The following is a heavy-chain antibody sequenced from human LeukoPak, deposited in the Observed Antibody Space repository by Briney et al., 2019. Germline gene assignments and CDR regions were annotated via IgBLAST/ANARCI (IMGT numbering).Heavy chain of an antibody. CDR3: AKDKALWWTSDGNDGH. CDR2: IIPILGIA. Sequence: ASVKVSCKASGGTFSSYAISWVRQAPGQGLEWMGRIIPILGIANYAQKFQGRVTITADKSTSTACMELSSLRSEDTAVYYCAKDKALWWTSDGNDGHWGQGTLVTVSS. J-gene: IGHJ4*02. D-gene: IGHD2-21*01. V-gene: IGHV1-69*04. CDR1: GGTFSSYA.